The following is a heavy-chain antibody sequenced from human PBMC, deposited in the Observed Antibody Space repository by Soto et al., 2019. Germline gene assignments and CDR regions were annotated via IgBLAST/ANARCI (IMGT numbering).Heavy chain of an antibody. CDR2: IWYDGSNK. V-gene: IGHV3-33*01. J-gene: IGHJ5*02. Sequence: GGSLRLSCAASGFTFSSYGMHWVRQAPGKGLEWVAVIWYDGSNKYYADSVKGRFTISRDNSKNTLYLQMNSLRAEDTAVYYCAACLPAASWFDPWGQGTLVTVSS. CDR1: GFTFSSYG. D-gene: IGHD2-2*01. CDR3: AACLPAASWFDP.